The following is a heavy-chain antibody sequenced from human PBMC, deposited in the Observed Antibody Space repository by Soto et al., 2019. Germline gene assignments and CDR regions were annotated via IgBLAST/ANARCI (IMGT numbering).Heavy chain of an antibody. Sequence: GGSLRLSCAASGFTFSSYVMHWVRQAPGKGLEWVAVIWYDGSNKYYADSVKGRFTISRDNSKNTLYLQMNSLRAEDTAVYYCARDRRWEQWLTDAFDIWGQGTMVTVSS. CDR1: GFTFSSYV. CDR2: IWYDGSNK. J-gene: IGHJ3*02. D-gene: IGHD6-19*01. V-gene: IGHV3-33*01. CDR3: ARDRRWEQWLTDAFDI.